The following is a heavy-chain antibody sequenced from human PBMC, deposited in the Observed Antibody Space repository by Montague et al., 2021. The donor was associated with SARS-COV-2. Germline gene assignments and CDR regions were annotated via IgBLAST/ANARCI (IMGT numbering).Heavy chain of an antibody. D-gene: IGHD3-3*01. CDR2: IYYSGST. CDR1: GGSVSSYY. Sequence: SETLSLTCTVSGGSVSSYYWSWIRQSPGKGLQWLGYIYYSGSTDYNPSLKSRVTMSVDTSKNQLSLRLNSVTTADTAVYFCARAGGFYDYWSGYSSSAGFFDPWGQGSLVTVSP. V-gene: IGHV4-59*02. J-gene: IGHJ5*02. CDR3: ARAGGFYDYWSGYSSSAGFFDP.